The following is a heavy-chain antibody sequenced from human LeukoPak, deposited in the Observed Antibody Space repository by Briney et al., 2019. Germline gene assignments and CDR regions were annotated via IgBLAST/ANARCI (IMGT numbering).Heavy chain of an antibody. CDR3: ARRDFSRGGYSSSWSYDY. CDR2: IYHSGST. J-gene: IGHJ4*02. D-gene: IGHD6-13*01. V-gene: IGHV4-4*02. CDR1: GGSISSSNW. Sequence: SGTLSLTCAVSGGSISSSNWWSWVRQPPGKGLEWIGEIYHSGSTNYNPSLKSRVTISVDKSKNQFSLKLSSVTAADTAMYYCARRDFSRGGYSSSWSYDYWGQGTLVTVSS.